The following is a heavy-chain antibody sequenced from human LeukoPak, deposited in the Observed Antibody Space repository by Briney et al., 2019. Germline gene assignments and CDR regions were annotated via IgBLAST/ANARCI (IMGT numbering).Heavy chain of an antibody. D-gene: IGHD5-24*01. V-gene: IGHV4-59*01. CDR1: GGSINSYY. Sequence: SETLSLTCSVSGGSINSYYWSWIRQPPGKGPEWIGYVHYVGTTNHNPSLKSRVTISVDTSKKQFSLKLSSVTAADTAVYYCARGMATIRDSTVYYFDYWGQGTLVTVSS. CDR2: VHYVGTT. J-gene: IGHJ4*02. CDR3: ARGMATIRDSTVYYFDY.